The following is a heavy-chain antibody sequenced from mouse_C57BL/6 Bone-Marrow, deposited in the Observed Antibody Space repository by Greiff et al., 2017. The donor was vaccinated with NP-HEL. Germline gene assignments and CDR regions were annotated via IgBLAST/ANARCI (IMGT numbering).Heavy chain of an antibody. J-gene: IGHJ4*01. V-gene: IGHV6-6*01. CDR3: TRTAMSY. CDR1: GFTFSDAW. CDR2: IRNKANNHAT. Sequence: EVKVVESGGGLVQPGGSMKLSCAASGFTFSDAWMDWVRQSPEGGLEWGAEIRNKANNHATYYAESVKGRFTISRDDSKSSVYLQMNSLRAEDTGIYYCTRTAMSYWGQGTSVTVSA.